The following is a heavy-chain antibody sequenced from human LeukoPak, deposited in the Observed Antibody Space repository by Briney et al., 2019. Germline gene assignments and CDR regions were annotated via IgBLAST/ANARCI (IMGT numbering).Heavy chain of an antibody. Sequence: GGSLRLSCAASGFTFSGYSMNWARQAPGKGLEWVSHITASGTAMFYADSVKGRFTISRDNAKNSLYLQMNSLRDEDTAVYYCASSGSYRFDYWGQGTLVTVSS. CDR2: ITASGTAM. CDR3: ASSGSYRFDY. CDR1: GFTFSGYS. J-gene: IGHJ4*02. D-gene: IGHD1-26*01. V-gene: IGHV3-48*02.